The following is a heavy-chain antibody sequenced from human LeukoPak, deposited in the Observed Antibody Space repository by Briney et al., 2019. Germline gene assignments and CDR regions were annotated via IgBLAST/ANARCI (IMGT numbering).Heavy chain of an antibody. J-gene: IGHJ4*02. D-gene: IGHD6-6*01. CDR1: GFTFSNYW. CDR2: IKQDGSEK. CDR3: ARHSSSDFDY. V-gene: IGHV3-7*01. Sequence: GGSLRLSCAASGFTFSNYWMSWVRQAPGKGLEWVANIKQDGSEKYYVDSVKGRFTISRDNAKNSPYLQMNSLRAEDTAVYYCARHSSSDFDYWGQGTLVTVSS.